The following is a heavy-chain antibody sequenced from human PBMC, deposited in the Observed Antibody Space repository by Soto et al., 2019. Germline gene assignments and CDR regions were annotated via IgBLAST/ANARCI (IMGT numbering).Heavy chain of an antibody. D-gene: IGHD6-19*01. CDR1: GGTFSTYA. Sequence: QVQLEQSGAEVKQPGSSVRVSCKTSGGTFSTYAINWVRQAPGQGLEWMGAIIPLFGTADYSQKFQGRVTITADESTRQAYMELSSLRSDDTAVYFCARPKGTYSSGYYYFDFWGQGTLVTVSS. CDR3: ARPKGTYSSGYYYFDF. J-gene: IGHJ4*02. CDR2: IIPLFGTA. V-gene: IGHV1-69*01.